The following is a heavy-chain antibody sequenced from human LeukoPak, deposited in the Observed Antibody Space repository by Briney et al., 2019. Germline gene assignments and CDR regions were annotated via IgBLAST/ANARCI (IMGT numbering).Heavy chain of an antibody. CDR3: AREPRYFDWSHDAFDI. CDR1: GGSISSSSYY. D-gene: IGHD3-9*01. Sequence: LSLTCTVSGGSISSSSYYWGWIRQPPGKGLEWVSYISSSGSAIYYADSVEGRFTISRDNAKNSLYLQMNSLRVEDTAVYYCAREPRYFDWSHDAFDIWGQGTMVTVSS. J-gene: IGHJ3*02. CDR2: ISSSGSAI. V-gene: IGHV3-11*04.